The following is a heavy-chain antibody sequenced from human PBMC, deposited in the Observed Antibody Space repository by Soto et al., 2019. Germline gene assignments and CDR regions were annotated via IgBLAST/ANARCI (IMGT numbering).Heavy chain of an antibody. CDR2: VSPGNGNA. D-gene: IGHD2-21*02. J-gene: IGHJ4*02. Sequence: QVQVVQSRAEVKKPGASVKVSCKTSGYTFTDYDINWVRQATGQGLEWMGWVSPGNGNAGYAPQFQVRVTMTSDTSISTVYMELSSLTSEDTAVYFCEVTTGYWGQGTMVTVSS. V-gene: IGHV1-8*01. CDR3: EVTTGY. CDR1: GYTFTDYD.